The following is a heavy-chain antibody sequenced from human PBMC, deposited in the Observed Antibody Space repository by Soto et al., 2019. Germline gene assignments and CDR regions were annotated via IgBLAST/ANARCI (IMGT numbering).Heavy chain of an antibody. CDR3: AKDRSLVRGPMPY. V-gene: IGHV3-30*18. Sequence: GGSLRLSCAASGFTFSSYGMHWVRQAPGKGLEWVAVISYDGSNKYYADSVKGRFTISRDNSKNTLYLQMNSLRAEDTAVYYCAKDRSLVRGPMPYWGQGTLVTVSS. CDR2: ISYDGSNK. J-gene: IGHJ4*02. CDR1: GFTFSSYG. D-gene: IGHD3-10*01.